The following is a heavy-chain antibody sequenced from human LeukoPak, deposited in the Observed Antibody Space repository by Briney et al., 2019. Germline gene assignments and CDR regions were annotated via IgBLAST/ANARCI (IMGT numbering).Heavy chain of an antibody. J-gene: IGHJ4*02. Sequence: GASVKVSCKASGYTFTSYAMHWVRQAPGQRLEWMGWINAGNGNTKYSQKFQGRVTITRDTSASTAYMELSSLRSEDTAVYYCARDQVVRGVPQYYFDYWGQGTLVTVSS. D-gene: IGHD3-10*01. V-gene: IGHV1-3*01. CDR3: ARDQVVRGVPQYYFDY. CDR1: GYTFTSYA. CDR2: INAGNGNT.